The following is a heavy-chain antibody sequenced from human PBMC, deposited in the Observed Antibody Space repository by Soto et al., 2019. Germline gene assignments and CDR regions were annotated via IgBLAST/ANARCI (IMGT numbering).Heavy chain of an antibody. Sequence: GGSLRLSCAASGFTFSSYSMNWVRQAPGKGLEWVSSISGSGNYTHYADFLRGRFTISRDNAKTSLYLQMNSLRAEDTAVYYCAREGINNYNEYYFDSWGQGTVVTVS. CDR1: GFTFSSYS. CDR3: AREGINNYNEYYFDS. J-gene: IGHJ4*02. D-gene: IGHD4-4*01. CDR2: ISGSGNYT. V-gene: IGHV3-21*01.